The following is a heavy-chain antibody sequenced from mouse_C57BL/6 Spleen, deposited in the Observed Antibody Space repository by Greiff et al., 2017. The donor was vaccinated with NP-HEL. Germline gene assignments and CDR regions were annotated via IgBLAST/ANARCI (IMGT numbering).Heavy chain of an antibody. CDR3: TRSPVFAY. CDR1: GYTFTDYE. J-gene: IGHJ3*01. Sequence: QVQLKESGAELVRPGASVTLSCKASGYTFTDYEMHWVKQTPVHGLEWIGAIDPETGGTAYNQKFKGKAILTADKSSSTAYMELRSLTSEDSAVYYCTRSPVFAYWGQGTLVTVSA. V-gene: IGHV1-15*01. CDR2: IDPETGGT.